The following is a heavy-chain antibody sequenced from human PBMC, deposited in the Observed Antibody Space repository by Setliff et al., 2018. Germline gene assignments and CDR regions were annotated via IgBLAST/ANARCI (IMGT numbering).Heavy chain of an antibody. CDR2: INPSGGST. CDR1: GYSFTNYY. CDR3: ARDEGSGWYVGY. V-gene: IGHV1-46*01. Sequence: GASVKVSCKASGYSFTNYYIHWVRQAPGQGLEWMGIINPSGGSTSYAQKFQGRVTMTRDTSTSTVYMELSSLRSEDTAVYYCARDEGSGWYVGYWGQGTLVTVSS. D-gene: IGHD6-19*01. J-gene: IGHJ4*02.